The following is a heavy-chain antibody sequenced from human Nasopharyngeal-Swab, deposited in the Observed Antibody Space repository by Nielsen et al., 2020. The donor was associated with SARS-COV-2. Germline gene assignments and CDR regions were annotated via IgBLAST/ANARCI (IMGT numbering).Heavy chain of an antibody. CDR2: ISSSSSTI. CDR3: ARALHIYYYDSSGYFGDAFDI. J-gene: IGHJ3*02. V-gene: IGHV3-48*02. Sequence: WIRQPPGKGLEWVSYISSSSSTIYYADSVKGRFTISRDNAKNSLYLQMNSLRDEDTAVYYCARALHIYYYDSSGYFGDAFDIWGQGTMVTVSS. D-gene: IGHD3-22*01.